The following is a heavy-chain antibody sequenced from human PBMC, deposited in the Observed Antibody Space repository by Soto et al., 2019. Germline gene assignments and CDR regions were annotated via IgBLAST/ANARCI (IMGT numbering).Heavy chain of an antibody. CDR1: GFTFGNYA. J-gene: IGHJ6*02. V-gene: IGHV3-23*01. Sequence: GGSLRLSCAVSGFTFGNYAMSWVRQAPGKGLEWVSVISDSGDSTYNAGSVKGRFTISRDNSKNMLYLQMNSLRSDDTAVYYCARDSITRVSSDVPGMDVWGQGTTVTVSS. CDR3: ARDSITRVSSDVPGMDV. CDR2: ISDSGDST. D-gene: IGHD3-16*01.